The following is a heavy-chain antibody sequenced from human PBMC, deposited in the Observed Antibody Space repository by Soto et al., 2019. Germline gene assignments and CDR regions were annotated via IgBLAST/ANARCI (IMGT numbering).Heavy chain of an antibody. CDR3: AREKYCSGGSCYSSDYYYYMDV. CDR2: TYYRSKWYN. Sequence: SQTLSLTCAISGDSVSSNSAAWNWIRQSPSRGLEWLGRTYYRSKWYNDYAVSVKSRITINPDTSKNQFSLQLNSVTPEDTAVYYCAREKYCSGGSCYSSDYYYYMDVWGKGTTVTVSS. D-gene: IGHD2-15*01. J-gene: IGHJ6*03. CDR1: GDSVSSNSAA. V-gene: IGHV6-1*01.